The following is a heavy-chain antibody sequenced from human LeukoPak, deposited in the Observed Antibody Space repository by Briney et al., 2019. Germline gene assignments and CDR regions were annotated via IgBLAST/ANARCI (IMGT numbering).Heavy chain of an antibody. CDR3: ARDVGRYIPCDY. J-gene: IGHJ4*02. D-gene: IGHD1-26*01. CDR1: GFTFSSYS. CDR2: ISSSSSYI. Sequence: PGGSLRLSCAASGFTFSSYSMSWVRQAPGKGLEWVSSISSSSSYIYYADSVKGGFTISRDNAKNSLYLQMNSLRAEDTAVYYCARDVGRYIPCDYWGQGTLVTVSS. V-gene: IGHV3-21*01.